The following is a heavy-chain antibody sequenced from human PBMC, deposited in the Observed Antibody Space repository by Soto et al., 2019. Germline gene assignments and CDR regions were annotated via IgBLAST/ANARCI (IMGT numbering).Heavy chain of an antibody. CDR2: IYSGGST. CDR1: GFTVSSNY. CDR3: ARDRHCSGGSCLGYFDY. J-gene: IGHJ4*02. D-gene: IGHD2-15*01. Sequence: PGGSLRLSCAASGFTVSSNYMSWVRQAPGKGLEWVSVIYSGGSTYYADSVKGRFTISRHNSKNTLYLQMNSLRAEDTAVYYCARDRHCSGGSCLGYFDYWGQGTLVTVSS. V-gene: IGHV3-53*04.